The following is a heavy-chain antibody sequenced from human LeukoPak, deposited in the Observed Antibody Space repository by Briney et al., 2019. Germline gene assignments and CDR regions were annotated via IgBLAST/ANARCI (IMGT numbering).Heavy chain of an antibody. Sequence: SETLSLTCTVSGGSISSYYWSWIRQPPGKGLEWIGYTYYSGSTNYNPSLKSRATISVDTSKNQFSLKLSSVTAADTAVYYCARGGGAGRDAFDIWGQGTMVTVSS. CDR2: TYYSGST. CDR3: ARGGGAGRDAFDI. V-gene: IGHV4-59*01. D-gene: IGHD3-10*01. J-gene: IGHJ3*02. CDR1: GGSISSYY.